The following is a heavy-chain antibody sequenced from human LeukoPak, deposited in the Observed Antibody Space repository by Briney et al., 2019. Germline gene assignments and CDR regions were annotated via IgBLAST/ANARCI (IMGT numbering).Heavy chain of an antibody. J-gene: IGHJ6*02. CDR3: ARVSCSSTSCYRGSPYYYYGMDV. CDR1: GYTFTSYG. D-gene: IGHD2-2*01. CDR2: ISAYNGNT. V-gene: IGHV1-18*01. Sequence: ASVKVSCKASGYTFTSYGISWVRQAPGQGREWMGCISAYNGNTNYAQKLQGRVTMTTDTSTSTAYMELRSLRSDDTAVYYCARVSCSSTSCYRGSPYYYYGMDVWGQGTTVTVSS.